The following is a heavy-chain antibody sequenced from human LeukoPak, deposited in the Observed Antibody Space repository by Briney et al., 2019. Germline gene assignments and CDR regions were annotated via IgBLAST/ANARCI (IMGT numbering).Heavy chain of an antibody. CDR1: GDSISSYY. Sequence: SETLSLTCTVSGDSISSYYWSWIRQPPGKGLEWIGEINHSGSTNYNPSLKSRVTISVDTSKNQFSLKLSSVTAADTAVYYCASRPGWYFDCYYYYYMDVWGKGTTVTVSS. D-gene: IGHD6-19*01. J-gene: IGHJ6*03. V-gene: IGHV4-34*01. CDR3: ASRPGWYFDCYYYYYMDV. CDR2: INHSGST.